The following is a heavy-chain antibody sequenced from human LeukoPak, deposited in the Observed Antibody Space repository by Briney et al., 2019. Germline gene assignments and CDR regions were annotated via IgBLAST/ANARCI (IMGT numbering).Heavy chain of an antibody. CDR2: MNPNSGNT. V-gene: IGHV1-8*03. J-gene: IGHJ4*02. CDR3: ARWGEDNWYDSSGATKGNFDY. D-gene: IGHD3-22*01. CDR1: GYTFTSYD. Sequence: GASVKVSCKASGYTFTSYDINWVRQATGQGLEWMGWMNPNSGNTGYAQKFQGRVTITRNTSISTAYMELSSLRSEGTAVYYCARWGEDNWYDSSGATKGNFDYWGQGTLVTVSS.